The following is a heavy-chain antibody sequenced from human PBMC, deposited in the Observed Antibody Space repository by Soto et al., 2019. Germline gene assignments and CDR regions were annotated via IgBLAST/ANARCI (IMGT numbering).Heavy chain of an antibody. J-gene: IGHJ4*02. Sequence: QVQLVQSGAEVKKPGASVKVSCKASGYTFSSYGISWVRQAPGQGLEWMGWISAYNGNTKYAQKLQGRVTLTPDTSTSTAYMERRSLRSDDTAVYYCARREVGTTLDVDYWGQGTLVTVSS. V-gene: IGHV1-18*01. CDR2: ISAYNGNT. CDR3: ARREVGTTLDVDY. CDR1: GYTFSSYG. D-gene: IGHD1-26*01.